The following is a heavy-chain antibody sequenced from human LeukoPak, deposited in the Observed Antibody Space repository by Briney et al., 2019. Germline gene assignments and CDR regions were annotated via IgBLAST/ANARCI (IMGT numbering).Heavy chain of an antibody. CDR2: IYYSGST. CDR1: GGSISSYY. J-gene: IGHJ4*02. V-gene: IGHV4-59*01. CDR3: ARGGSYLSFDY. D-gene: IGHD3-16*02. Sequence: PSETMSLTCTVSGGSISSYYWSWIRQPPGKGLEWIGYIYYSGSTNYNPSLKSRVTISVATSKNQFSLKLSSVTAADTAVYYCARGGSYLSFDYWGQGTLVTVSS.